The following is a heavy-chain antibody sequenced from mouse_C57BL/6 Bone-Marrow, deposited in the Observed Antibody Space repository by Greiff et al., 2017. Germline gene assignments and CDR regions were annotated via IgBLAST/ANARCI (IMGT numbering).Heavy chain of an antibody. J-gene: IGHJ3*01. D-gene: IGHD1-1*01. CDR1: GYTFTSYW. Sequence: QVQLQQPGAELVKPGASVKMSCKASGYTFTSYWITWVKQRPGQGLEWIGDIYPGSGSTNYNAKFKSKATLTVDTSSSTAYMQLSSLTSEDAAVYYCARDYYGSRSAWFADWGQGTLVTVAA. CDR2: IYPGSGST. V-gene: IGHV1-55*01. CDR3: ARDYYGSRSAWFAD.